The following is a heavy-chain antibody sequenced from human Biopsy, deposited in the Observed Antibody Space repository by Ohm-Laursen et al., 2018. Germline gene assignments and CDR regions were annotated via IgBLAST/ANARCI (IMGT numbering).Heavy chain of an antibody. D-gene: IGHD2-21*02. Sequence: GTLSLTCAVFCGSFSGYYWSWIRQPPGKGLGWIGDINYSGSTKNNPSLKSRVTISVDTSKNQFSLKVSSVTAADTAVYYCARGRGYCGGDCYPTYYYNYGMDVWGQGTTVTVSS. CDR3: ARGRGYCGGDCYPTYYYNYGMDV. V-gene: IGHV4-34*01. CDR1: CGSFSGYY. CDR2: INYSGST. J-gene: IGHJ6*02.